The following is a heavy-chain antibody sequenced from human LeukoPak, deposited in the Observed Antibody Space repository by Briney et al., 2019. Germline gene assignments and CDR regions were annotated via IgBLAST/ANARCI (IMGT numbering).Heavy chain of an antibody. V-gene: IGHV3-7*01. CDR2: IKQDGSEK. D-gene: IGHD3-22*01. Sequence: GGSLRLSCAASGFTFSSYWMSWVRQAPGKGLEWVANIKQDGSEKYYVDSVKGRFTISRDNAKNSLYLQMNSLRAEDTAVYYCSRDGYYYDSSGYYYYWGQGTLVTVSS. J-gene: IGHJ4*02. CDR1: GFTFSSYW. CDR3: SRDGYYYDSSGYYYY.